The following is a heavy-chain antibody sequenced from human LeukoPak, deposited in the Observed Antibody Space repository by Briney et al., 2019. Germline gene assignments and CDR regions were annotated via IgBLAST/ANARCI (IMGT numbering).Heavy chain of an antibody. CDR2: IIPIFGTA. CDR1: GGTFSTYA. D-gene: IGHD5-12*01. CDR3: AREVRGLRGYSGYGLGDYFDY. Sequence: SVKVSCKASGGTFSTYAISWVRQAPGQGLEWMGGIIPIFGTANYAQKFQGRVTITADKSTSTTYMELSSLRAEDTAVYYCAREVRGLRGYSGYGLGDYFDYWGQGTLVTVSS. J-gene: IGHJ4*02. V-gene: IGHV1-69*06.